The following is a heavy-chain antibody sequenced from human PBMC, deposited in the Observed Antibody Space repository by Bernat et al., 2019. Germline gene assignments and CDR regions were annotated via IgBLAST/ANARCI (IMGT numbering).Heavy chain of an antibody. V-gene: IGHV3-74*01. CDR3: ARDASGGQRSLDY. D-gene: IGHD2-15*01. Sequence: VQLVESGGGLVQPGGSLRLSCAASGFTFSNYWIHWVRQVSGKGLVWVSRINPDGSSTSYADSVQGRFTISRDNAKNTLYLQMNSLRADDTAVYYCARDASGGQRSLDYWGQGTLVSVSS. CDR1: GFTFSNYW. J-gene: IGHJ4*02. CDR2: INPDGSST.